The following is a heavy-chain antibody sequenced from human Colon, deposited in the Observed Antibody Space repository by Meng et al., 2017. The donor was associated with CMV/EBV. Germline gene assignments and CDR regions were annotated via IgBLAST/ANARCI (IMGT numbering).Heavy chain of an antibody. Sequence: GEAPNTSCEASGSSFEDHAMHWVRQAQGKGLEWVFLITWDDSGTYYADSVRSRFTIHRDNRKNLLYLQMNSLRPEDTALYYCAKDVAEAPIYFRPGMDVWGQGTTVTVSS. CDR3: AKDVAEAPIYFRPGMDV. V-gene: IGHV3-43D*03. CDR1: GSSFEDHA. D-gene: IGHD2-15*01. J-gene: IGHJ6*02. CDR2: ITWDDSGT.